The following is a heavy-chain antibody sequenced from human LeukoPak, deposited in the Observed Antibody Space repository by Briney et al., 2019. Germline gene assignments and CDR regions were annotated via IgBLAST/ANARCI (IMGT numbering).Heavy chain of an antibody. V-gene: IGHV1-69*05. CDR3: AGARITIFGVVSLFGY. CDR1: GGTFSSYA. D-gene: IGHD3-3*01. J-gene: IGHJ4*02. CDR2: IIPIFGTA. Sequence: GASVKVSCKASGGTFSSYAISWARQAPGQGLEWMGRIIPIFGTANYAQKFQGRVTITTDESTSTAYMELSSLRSEDTAVYYCAGARITIFGVVSLFGYWGQGTLVTVSS.